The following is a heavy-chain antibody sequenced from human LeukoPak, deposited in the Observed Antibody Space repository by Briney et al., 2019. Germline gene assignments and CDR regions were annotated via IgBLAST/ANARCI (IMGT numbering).Heavy chain of an antibody. D-gene: IGHD6-13*01. Sequence: GGSPRLSCAASGFTFDDYAMHWVRQAPGKGLEWVSGISWNSGSIGYADSVKGRFTISRDNAKNSLYLQMNSLRAEDMALYCCAKVAQDSSSWYGEAYYFDYWGKGTLVTVSS. V-gene: IGHV3-9*03. CDR1: GFTFDDYA. CDR3: AKVAQDSSSWYGEAYYFDY. CDR2: ISWNSGSI. J-gene: IGHJ4*02.